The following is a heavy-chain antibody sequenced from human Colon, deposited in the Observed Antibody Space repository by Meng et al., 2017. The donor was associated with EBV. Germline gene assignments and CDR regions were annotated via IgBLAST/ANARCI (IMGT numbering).Heavy chain of an antibody. CDR3: ARGPYCGGDCYWFDP. CDR1: GDSISSGDYS. CDR2: IYHGGTT. J-gene: IGHJ5*02. Sequence: QPPLQESDSGLLQPSQSLSLTCAVPGDSISSGDYSWSWIRQPPGQGLEWIGYIYHGGTTYNTSLKSRVTISVDNSKNQFSLRLTSVTAADTAVYYCARGPYCGGDCYWFDPWGQGTLVTVSS. D-gene: IGHD2-21*02. V-gene: IGHV4-30-2*01.